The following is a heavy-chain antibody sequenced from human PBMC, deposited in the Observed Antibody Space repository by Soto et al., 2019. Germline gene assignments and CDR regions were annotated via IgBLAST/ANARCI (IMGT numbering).Heavy chain of an antibody. D-gene: IGHD3-3*01. CDR2: IYHSGST. CDR1: GYSISSGYY. V-gene: IGHV4-38-2*01. CDR3: ARRAGLRFLEWFRIGGWFDP. Sequence: SETLSLTCAVSGYSISSGYYWGWIRQPPGKGLEWIGSIYHSGSTYYNPSLKSRVTISVDTSKNQFSLKLSSVTAADTAVYYCARRAGLRFLEWFRIGGWFDPCGQGTLVTVSS. J-gene: IGHJ5*02.